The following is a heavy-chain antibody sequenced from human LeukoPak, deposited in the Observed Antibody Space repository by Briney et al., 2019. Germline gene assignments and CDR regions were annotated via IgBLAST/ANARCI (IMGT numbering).Heavy chain of an antibody. J-gene: IGHJ4*02. D-gene: IGHD2-21*02. CDR1: GYSFTSHY. V-gene: IGHV1-46*01. Sequence: GASVKVSCKASGYSFTSHYMHWVRQAPGQGLEWLGLINPSGSSTLYAQKFQGRVTMTRDMSTTTDYMELSSLRSDDTAVYYCARKGCGGDCYSFDYWGQGTLVTVSS. CDR3: ARKGCGGDCYSFDY. CDR2: INPSGSST.